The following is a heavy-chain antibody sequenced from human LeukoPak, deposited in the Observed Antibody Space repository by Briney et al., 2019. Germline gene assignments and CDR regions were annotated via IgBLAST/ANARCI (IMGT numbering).Heavy chain of an antibody. J-gene: IGHJ6*03. CDR3: ARKPRTTGTTTHSYYYYYYMDV. Sequence: SETLSLTCTVSGGSISSYYWSWIRQPPGKGLEWIGYIYYSGSTNYNPSLKSRVTISVDTSKNQFSLKLSSVTAADTAVYYCARKPRTTGTTTHSYYYYYYMDVWGKGTTVTVSS. D-gene: IGHD1-1*01. V-gene: IGHV4-59*01. CDR1: GGSISSYY. CDR2: IYYSGST.